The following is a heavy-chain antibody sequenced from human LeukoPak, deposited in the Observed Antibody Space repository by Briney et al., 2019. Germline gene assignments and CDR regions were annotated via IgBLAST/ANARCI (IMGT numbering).Heavy chain of an antibody. CDR2: ISYDGSNK. Sequence: QPGGSLRLSCAASGLTFSSHWMHWVRQAPGKGLEWVAVISYDGSNKYYADSVKGRFTISRDNSKNTLYLQMNSLRAEDTAVYYCARDSGSYLDYWGQGTLVTVSS. CDR1: GLTFSSHW. D-gene: IGHD1-26*01. CDR3: ARDSGSYLDY. J-gene: IGHJ4*02. V-gene: IGHV3-30-3*01.